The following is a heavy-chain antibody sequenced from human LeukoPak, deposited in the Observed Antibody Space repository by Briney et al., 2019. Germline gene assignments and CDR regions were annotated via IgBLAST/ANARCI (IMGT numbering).Heavy chain of an antibody. CDR1: GYSFTSYY. D-gene: IGHD1-26*01. Sequence: ASVKDSCKESGYSFTSYYMLGVRQAPPQGLQGLGMINSSGGSTTYEHTSQGRVTMTRDTSTSTIYMELSSRRSTETAVYYGAREHVGWFDPSGEGTLLTVSS. CDR2: INSSGGST. J-gene: IGHJ5*02. CDR3: AREHVGWFDP. V-gene: IGHV1-46*01.